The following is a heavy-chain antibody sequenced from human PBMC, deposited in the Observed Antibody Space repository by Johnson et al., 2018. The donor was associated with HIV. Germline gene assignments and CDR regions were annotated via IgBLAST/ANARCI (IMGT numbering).Heavy chain of an antibody. J-gene: IGHJ3*02. CDR1: GFSFIDYA. Sequence: VQLVESGGGVVQPGRSLRLSCAASGFSFIDYAMIWVRQAPGKGLEWVSFISGGEDDTYYADSVKGRFTISRDNSKTTLYLQMNSLRDEDTAVYYCAKCPSPTSPRAFDIWGQGTMVTVSS. D-gene: IGHD6-6*01. V-gene: IGHV3-23*04. CDR3: AKCPSPTSPRAFDI. CDR2: ISGGEDDT.